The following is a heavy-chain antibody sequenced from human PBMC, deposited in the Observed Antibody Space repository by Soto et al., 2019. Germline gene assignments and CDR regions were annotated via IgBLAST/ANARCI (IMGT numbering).Heavy chain of an antibody. V-gene: IGHV4-34*01. CDR3: ARGSSARDY. CDR1: GGSFSGYY. Sequence: SDTLSLTCAVYGGSFSGYYGSWIRQPPGKGLEWIGEINHSGSTNYNPSLKSRVRISVDTSKNQFSLKLSSVTAADTAVYYCARGSSARDYWGQGTLVTVSS. J-gene: IGHJ4*02. D-gene: IGHD6-13*01. CDR2: INHSGST.